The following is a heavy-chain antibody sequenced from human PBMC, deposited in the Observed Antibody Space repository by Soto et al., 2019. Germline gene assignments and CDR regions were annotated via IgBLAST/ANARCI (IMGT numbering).Heavy chain of an antibody. D-gene: IGHD6-13*01. V-gene: IGHV1-8*01. Sequence: WASVKVSCKASGYTFTSYDINWVRQATGQGLEWMGWMNPNSGNTGYAQKFQGRVTMTRNTSISTAYMELSSLRSEDTAVYYCATPRIAAAGPSAFDIWGQGTMVTVSS. CDR2: MNPNSGNT. CDR1: GYTFTSYD. J-gene: IGHJ3*02. CDR3: ATPRIAAAGPSAFDI.